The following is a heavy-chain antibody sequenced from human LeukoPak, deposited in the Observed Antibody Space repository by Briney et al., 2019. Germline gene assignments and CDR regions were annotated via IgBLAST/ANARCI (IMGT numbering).Heavy chain of an antibody. Sequence: ASVKVSCKASGYTFTSYGISWVRQAPGQGLEWMGIINPSGGSTSYAQKFQGRVAMTRDTSTSTVYMELSSLRSEDTAVYYCARENGTMVRGVLAYWGQGTLVTVSS. J-gene: IGHJ4*02. V-gene: IGHV1-46*01. D-gene: IGHD3-10*01. CDR3: ARENGTMVRGVLAY. CDR1: GYTFTSYG. CDR2: INPSGGST.